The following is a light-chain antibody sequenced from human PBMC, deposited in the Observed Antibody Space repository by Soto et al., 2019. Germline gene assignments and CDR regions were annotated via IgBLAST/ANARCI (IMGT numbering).Light chain of an antibody. CDR1: SSDVGGYNY. V-gene: IGLV2-8*01. J-gene: IGLJ3*02. CDR2: EVS. Sequence: QSALTQPPSASGSPGQSVTISCTGTSSDVGGYNYVSWYQQYPGKAPKLMIYEVSKRPSGVPDRFSGSKSGKTASLTVSGLQPEDEAGYYCTSYAGSNIWVFGGGTQLTVL. CDR3: TSYAGSNIWV.